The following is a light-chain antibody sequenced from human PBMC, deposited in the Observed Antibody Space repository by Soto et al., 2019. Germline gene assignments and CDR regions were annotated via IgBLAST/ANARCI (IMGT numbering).Light chain of an antibody. V-gene: IGKV3-20*01. CDR3: QHYGNSPLLT. CDR1: QSVSSSY. J-gene: IGKJ4*01. Sequence: EIVLTQSPGTLSLSPGERATLSCRASQSVSSSYLAWYQQKPGQAPRLLIYGASSRATGIPDRFSGSGSGTDFTLTISRLEPEDFAVYYCQHYGNSPLLTFGGGTKVEIK. CDR2: GAS.